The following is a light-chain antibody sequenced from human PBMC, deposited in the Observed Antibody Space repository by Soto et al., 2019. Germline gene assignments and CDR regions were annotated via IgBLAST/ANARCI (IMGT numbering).Light chain of an antibody. CDR2: GNS. CDR1: SSNIGAGYD. V-gene: IGLV1-40*01. J-gene: IGLJ2*01. CDR3: QSYDNSLSRV. Sequence: QSVLTQPPSVSGAPGQRVTISCTGSSSNIGAGYDVHWYQQLPGTAPKLLIYGNSHRPSGVTDRFSGSKSGTSASLAITGLQAEDEADYSCQSYDNSLSRVFGGGTKLTVL.